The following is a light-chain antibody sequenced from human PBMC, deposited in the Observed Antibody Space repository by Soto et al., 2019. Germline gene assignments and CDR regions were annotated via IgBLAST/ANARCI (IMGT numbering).Light chain of an antibody. CDR1: QSLSTW. CDR3: QQYNTYSWA. V-gene: IGKV1-5*01. J-gene: IGKJ1*01. CDR2: DAS. Sequence: DIQLTQSPSTLSASVGDRVTIACRASQSLSTWLAWYQQKPGKAPKLLIYDASSLESGVPSRFSGSGSGTDFTLTISGLQPDDFATYYCQQYNTYSWAFGPGTKVEVK.